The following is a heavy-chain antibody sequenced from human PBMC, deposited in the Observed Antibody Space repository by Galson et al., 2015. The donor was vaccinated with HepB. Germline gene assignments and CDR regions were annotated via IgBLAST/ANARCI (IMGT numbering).Heavy chain of an antibody. CDR1: GFTFSNAW. Sequence: SLRLSCAASGFTFSNAWMSWVRQAPGKGLEWVGRIKSKTDGGTTDYAAPVKGRFTISRDDSKNTLNLQMNSLKTEDTAVYYCTTDGADTAMVTGGFDYWGQGTLVTVSS. J-gene: IGHJ4*02. CDR3: TTDGADTAMVTGGFDY. D-gene: IGHD5-18*01. V-gene: IGHV3-15*01. CDR2: IKSKTDGGTT.